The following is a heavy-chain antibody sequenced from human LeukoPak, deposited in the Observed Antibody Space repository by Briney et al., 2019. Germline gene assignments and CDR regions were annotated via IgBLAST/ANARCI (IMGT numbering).Heavy chain of an antibody. J-gene: IGHJ6*04. Sequence: GGSLRLSCAASGFTFSNAWMSWVRQAPGKGLEWVGRIKSKTDGGTTDYAAPVKGRFTISRDNAKNTLYLQMNSLRAEDTAVYYCARVQGDIVATIQSDVWGKGTTVTVSS. CDR1: GFTFSNAW. CDR2: IKSKTDGGTT. CDR3: ARVQGDIVATIQSDV. V-gene: IGHV3-15*01. D-gene: IGHD5-12*01.